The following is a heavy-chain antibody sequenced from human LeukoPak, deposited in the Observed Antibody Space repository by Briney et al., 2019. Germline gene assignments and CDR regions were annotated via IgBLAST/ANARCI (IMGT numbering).Heavy chain of an antibody. CDR3: ARDRNDYDFWSGYRDY. J-gene: IGHJ4*02. D-gene: IGHD3-3*01. CDR2: ISSSSSYI. CDR1: GFTFSSYS. V-gene: IGHV3-21*01. Sequence: GSLRLSCAASGFTFSSYSMNWVRQAPGKGLEWVSSISSSSSYIYYADSVKGRFTISRDNAKNSLYLQMNSARAEDTAVYYCARDRNDYDFWSGYRDYWGQGTLVTVSS.